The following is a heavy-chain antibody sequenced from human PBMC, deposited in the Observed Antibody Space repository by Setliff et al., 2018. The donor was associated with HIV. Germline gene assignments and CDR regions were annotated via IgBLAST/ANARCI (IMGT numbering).Heavy chain of an antibody. V-gene: IGHV3-9*01. CDR3: ARAWGGGYAGYFDAFGV. D-gene: IGHD2-15*01. CDR1: GFRFEDYA. CDR2: INWNSDSI. Sequence: PGGSLRLSCAASGFRFEDYAMHWVRQPPGKGLEWVSSINWNSDSIGYADSVKGRLTISRDNTKNSLYLQMNSLKEDDTALYFCARAWGGGYAGYFDAFGVWGQGALVTVSS. J-gene: IGHJ3*01.